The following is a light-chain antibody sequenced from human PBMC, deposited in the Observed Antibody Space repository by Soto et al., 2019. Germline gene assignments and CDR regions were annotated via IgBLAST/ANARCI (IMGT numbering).Light chain of an antibody. CDR1: PPISVY. J-gene: IGKJ4*01. Sequence: DLRMTQSPSSLSAVVGHTVTITFQTFPPISVYLNWYQQKPGKAPTLLISAASTLQSGVPSRFSGSGKGTHFTLSISDLRPEDFATYYCQQTYAAPLNFGGGTKV. V-gene: IGKV1-39*01. CDR3: QQTYAAPLN. CDR2: AAS.